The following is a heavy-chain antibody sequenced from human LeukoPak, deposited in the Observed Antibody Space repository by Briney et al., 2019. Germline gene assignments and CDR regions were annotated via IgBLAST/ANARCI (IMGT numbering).Heavy chain of an antibody. D-gene: IGHD1-26*01. CDR1: GASISSNY. CDR3: ANGANSGSYFED. J-gene: IGHJ4*02. CDR2: MYTSGNT. Sequence: KASETLSLTCTVSGASISSNYWSWIRQPAGKGPEWIGRMYTSGNTHYSPSLKSRVTMSVDTSKSQFSLNLTSVTAADTAVYYCANGANSGSYFEDWGQGTLVTVSS. V-gene: IGHV4-4*07.